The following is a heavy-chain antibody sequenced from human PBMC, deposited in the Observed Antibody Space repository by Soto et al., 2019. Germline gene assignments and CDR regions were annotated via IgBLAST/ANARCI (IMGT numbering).Heavy chain of an antibody. J-gene: IGHJ4*02. D-gene: IGHD3-9*01. Sequence: SDTLSLTCTVSSVSISSSSYYWGWIRQPPGKGLEWIGSIYYSGSTYYNPSLKSRVTISVDTSKNQFSLKLSSVTAADTAVYYCARRGLGLTYYDILTGYSDYWGQGTLVTVS. V-gene: IGHV4-39*01. CDR2: IYYSGST. CDR3: ARRGLGLTYYDILTGYSDY. CDR1: SVSISSSSYY.